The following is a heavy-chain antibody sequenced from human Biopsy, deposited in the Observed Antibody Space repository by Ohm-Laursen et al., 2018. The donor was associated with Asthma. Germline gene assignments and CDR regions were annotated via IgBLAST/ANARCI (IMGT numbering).Heavy chain of an antibody. J-gene: IGHJ4*02. D-gene: IGHD3-22*01. V-gene: IGHV4-39*01. Sequence: SETLSPTCTVSGGSITRSSYYWGWIRQPPGKGMEWIGSMYHSGSPYYHPSLKSRATISVDTSKNQLSLKMSSVTAADTAVYFCVRHQYSSSWSTFDYWGQGALVTVSS. CDR3: VRHQYSSSWSTFDY. CDR2: MYHSGSP. CDR1: GGSITRSSYY.